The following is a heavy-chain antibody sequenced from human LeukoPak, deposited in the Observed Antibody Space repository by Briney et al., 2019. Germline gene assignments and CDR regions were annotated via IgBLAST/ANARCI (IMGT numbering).Heavy chain of an antibody. V-gene: IGHV3-48*04. CDR3: AKDICSSTSCYSYYYYYMDV. CDR2: ISSSSSTI. J-gene: IGHJ6*03. D-gene: IGHD2-2*02. Sequence: GGSLRLPCAASGFTFSSYSMNWVRQAPGKGLEWVSYISSSSSTIYYADSVKGRFTISRDNAKNSLYLQMNSLRAEDTALYYCAKDICSSTSCYSYYYYYMDVWGKGTTVTVSS. CDR1: GFTFSSYS.